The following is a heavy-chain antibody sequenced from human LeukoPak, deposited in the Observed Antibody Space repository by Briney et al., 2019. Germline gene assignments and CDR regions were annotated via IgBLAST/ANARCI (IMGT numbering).Heavy chain of an antibody. J-gene: IGHJ6*02. V-gene: IGHV4-59*01. D-gene: IGHD3-3*01. Sequence: SETLSLTCTVSGGSTSSYYWSWSRQPPGEGLEWRGDIYDSGSTNYNPSLKSRGTISVDTSENQSSLNLSSVTAADTAVYYCARGYYDFWSGYSYYYGMHVWGQGNTVTVSS. CDR1: GGSTSSYY. CDR2: IYDSGST. CDR3: ARGYYDFWSGYSYYYGMHV.